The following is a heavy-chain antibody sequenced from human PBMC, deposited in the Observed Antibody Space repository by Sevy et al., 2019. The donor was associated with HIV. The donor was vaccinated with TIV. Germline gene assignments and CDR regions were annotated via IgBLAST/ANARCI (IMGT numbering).Heavy chain of an antibody. D-gene: IGHD2-2*01. CDR3: AREGDTVLVPTAVDAFDF. CDR1: GFTFSNYW. V-gene: IGHV3-74*01. CDR2: IKTDGSSR. Sequence: GGSLRLSCAASGFTFSNYWMHWVRQAPGKGLVWVSRIKTDGSSRDSADSVKGRFFISGDNAKKLVYLQMDRLGAEDTAVYYCAREGDTVLVPTAVDAFDFWGQGTMVTVSS. J-gene: IGHJ3*01.